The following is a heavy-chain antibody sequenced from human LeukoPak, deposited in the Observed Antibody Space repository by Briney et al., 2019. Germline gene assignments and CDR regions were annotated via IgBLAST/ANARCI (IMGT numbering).Heavy chain of an antibody. Sequence: GGSLRLSCTASGFTFSSYAMSWVRQAPGKGLEWVSAISSSGANINYADSVKGRFTISRDNSRNTLYLQMNSLRAEDTAVYYCARLYYDTRSFDYWGQGTLVTVSS. CDR1: GFTFSSYA. D-gene: IGHD3-22*01. V-gene: IGHV3-23*01. J-gene: IGHJ4*02. CDR3: ARLYYDTRSFDY. CDR2: ISSSGANI.